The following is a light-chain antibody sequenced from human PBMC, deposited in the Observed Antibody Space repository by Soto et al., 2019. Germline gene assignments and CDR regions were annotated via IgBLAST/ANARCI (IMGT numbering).Light chain of an antibody. Sequence: EILMTQSPCTLSFSPGERATLSCGASQSVRSSLVWYQQKPGQAPRLLISGASSRATGIPDRFSGSGSGTDFTLTISRLESEDFALYYCQQYGNLPRTFGEGTKVDIK. CDR1: QSVRSS. CDR2: GAS. J-gene: IGKJ1*01. V-gene: IGKV3-20*01. CDR3: QQYGNLPRT.